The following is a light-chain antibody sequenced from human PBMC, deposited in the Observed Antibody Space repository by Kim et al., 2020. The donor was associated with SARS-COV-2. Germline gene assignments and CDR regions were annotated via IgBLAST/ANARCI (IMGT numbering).Light chain of an antibody. Sequence: EIVLTQSPATLSLSPWERATLSCRASQSVTTYLAWYQQKPGQAPRLLIYDASNRATGIPARFSGSGSGTDFTLTISSLEREDFAVYYCHHRSDWPLTFGGGTKVDIK. CDR1: QSVTTY. J-gene: IGKJ4*01. CDR3: HHRSDWPLT. CDR2: DAS. V-gene: IGKV3-11*01.